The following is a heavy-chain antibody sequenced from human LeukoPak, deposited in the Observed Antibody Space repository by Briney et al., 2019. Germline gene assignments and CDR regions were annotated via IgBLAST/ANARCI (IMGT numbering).Heavy chain of an antibody. D-gene: IGHD4-17*01. CDR1: GGSISSSNYY. Sequence: SETLSLTCTVSGGSISSSNYYWGWIRQPPGKGLEWIGNIYYSGSTYYNPSLKSRVTIALDTSKNQFSLKLSSVTAADTAVYYCARDTTVTYTMDVWGKGTTVTVSS. J-gene: IGHJ6*04. CDR3: ARDTTVTYTMDV. V-gene: IGHV4-39*07. CDR2: IYYSGST.